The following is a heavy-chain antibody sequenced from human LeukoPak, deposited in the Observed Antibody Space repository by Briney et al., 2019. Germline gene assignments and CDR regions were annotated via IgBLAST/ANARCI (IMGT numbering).Heavy chain of an antibody. D-gene: IGHD6-13*01. CDR1: GFTFSGSA. V-gene: IGHV3-73*01. J-gene: IGHJ4*02. CDR2: IRSKADSYTT. CDR3: RAAADLNDY. Sequence: GGSLKLSCAASGFTFSGSAMHWVRQASGKGPEWLGRIRSKADSYTTAYAASVKGRFIVSRDDSKNTAYLQMNSLKTEDTAVYYCRAAADLNDYWGQGTLVTVSS.